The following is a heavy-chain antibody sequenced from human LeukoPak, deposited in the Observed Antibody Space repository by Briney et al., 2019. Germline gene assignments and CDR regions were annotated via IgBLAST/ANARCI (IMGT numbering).Heavy chain of an antibody. Sequence: QPGGSLRLSCAASGFTFSTYAMSWVRQAPGKELEWVSAISGSGGSTYYADSVKGRFTISRDNSRNTLSLQMNSLRAEDTAVYYCAKDDHGGSGWRDYYDYWGQGTLVTVSS. D-gene: IGHD6-19*01. CDR3: AKDDHGGSGWRDYYDY. J-gene: IGHJ4*02. CDR2: ISGSGGST. CDR1: GFTFSTYA. V-gene: IGHV3-23*01.